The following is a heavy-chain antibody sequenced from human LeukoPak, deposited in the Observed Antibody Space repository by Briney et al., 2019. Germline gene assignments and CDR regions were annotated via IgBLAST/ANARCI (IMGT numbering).Heavy chain of an antibody. J-gene: IGHJ4*02. CDR3: AKCLASAGRVGFDY. D-gene: IGHD6-13*01. CDR1: GGSITSSSYF. V-gene: IGHV4-39*01. Sequence: PSETLSLTCTVSGGSITSSSYFWGWIRQPPGKGLEWIGSIPYSGITYYNPSLQSRVSMSVDSPNNQFSLNLNSVTAADTAVYYCAKCLASAGRVGFDYWGQGTLVTVSS. CDR2: IPYSGIT.